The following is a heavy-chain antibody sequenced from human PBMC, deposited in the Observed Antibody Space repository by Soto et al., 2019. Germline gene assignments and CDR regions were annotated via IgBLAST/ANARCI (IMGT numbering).Heavy chain of an antibody. J-gene: IGHJ6*03. V-gene: IGHV3-23*01. CDR3: AKGRSYYDFWSGYPEGDYYYMDV. D-gene: IGHD3-3*01. Sequence: GGSLRLSCAASGFTFISYAMSWVRQAPWKGLEWVSAISGSGGSTYYADSVKGRFTISRDNSKNTLYLQMNSLRAEDTAVYYCAKGRSYYDFWSGYPEGDYYYMDVWGKGTTVTVSS. CDR1: GFTFISYA. CDR2: ISGSGGST.